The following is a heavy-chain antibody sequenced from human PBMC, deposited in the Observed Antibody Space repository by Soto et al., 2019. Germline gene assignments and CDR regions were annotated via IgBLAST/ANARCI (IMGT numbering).Heavy chain of an antibody. Sequence: QVQLVQSGAEVRKPGSSVRVSCTASGGRFSTYAFNGVRQALGQGLEWLGGIITFFGAAMYAQKFQGRVTITADEFTTTAYMELSGLRSEDTAVYYCARGGKERFRGSGMDVWGQGTTVTVSS. V-gene: IGHV1-69*01. CDR3: ARGGKERFRGSGMDV. CDR1: GGRFSTYA. J-gene: IGHJ6*02. D-gene: IGHD1-1*01. CDR2: IITFFGAA.